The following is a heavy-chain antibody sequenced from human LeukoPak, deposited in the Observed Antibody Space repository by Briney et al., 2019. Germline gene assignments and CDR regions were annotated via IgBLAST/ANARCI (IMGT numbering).Heavy chain of an antibody. J-gene: IGHJ3*02. CDR1: GFTFCSYS. D-gene: IGHD6-13*01. CDR2: ISSSSRTI. Sequence: HPGGTLCLSCAASGFTFCSYSRNWVRPAPGMGREWGSYISSSSRTIYYADSVKVRFTISKDNAKNSLYLQMNRLRAEDTAVYYCARVFQIPWLYSSRKWYAFDIGGQGTRVTVSS. CDR3: ARVFQIPWLYSSRKWYAFDI. V-gene: IGHV3-48*01.